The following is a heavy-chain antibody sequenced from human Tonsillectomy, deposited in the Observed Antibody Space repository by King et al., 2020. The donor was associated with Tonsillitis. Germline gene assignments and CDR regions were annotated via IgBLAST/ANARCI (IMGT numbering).Heavy chain of an antibody. Sequence: VQLVESGGGVVQPGGSLRLSCAASGFTFSSYGMHWVRQAPGKGLEWVSVISYGGSNKYYADSVKGRFTIPRDNSKNTLYLQMNSLRAEDTAVYYCAKEVGGLLEWLSPYYYYGMDVWGQGTTVTVSS. CDR2: ISYGGSNK. D-gene: IGHD3-3*01. CDR1: GFTFSSYG. CDR3: AKEVGGLLEWLSPYYYYGMDV. J-gene: IGHJ6*02. V-gene: IGHV3-30*18.